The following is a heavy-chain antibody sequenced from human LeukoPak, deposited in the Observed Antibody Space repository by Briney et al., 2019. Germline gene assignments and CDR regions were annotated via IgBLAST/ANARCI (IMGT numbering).Heavy chain of an antibody. CDR3: ARPSPQLRFLEWPNDAFDI. J-gene: IGHJ3*02. D-gene: IGHD3-3*01. CDR1: GGSISSSSYY. CDR2: IYYSGST. V-gene: IGHV4-39*01. Sequence: PSETLSLTCTVSGGSISSSSYYWGWIRQPPGKGLDWIGSIYYSGSTYYNPSLKGRVTISVDTSKNQFSLKLSSVTAADTAVYYCARPSPQLRFLEWPNDAFDIWGQGTMVTVSS.